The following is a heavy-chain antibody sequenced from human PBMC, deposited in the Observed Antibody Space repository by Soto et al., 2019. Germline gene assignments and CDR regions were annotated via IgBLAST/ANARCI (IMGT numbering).Heavy chain of an antibody. Sequence: SVKVSCKASGGTFSSYAISWVRQAPGQGLEWMGGIIPIFGTANYAQKFQGRVTITADKSTSTAYMELSSLRSEDTAVYYCARDNEDYYYGMDVWGQGTTVTVSS. CDR3: ARDNEDYYYGMDV. V-gene: IGHV1-69*06. D-gene: IGHD2-8*01. CDR1: GGTFSSYA. J-gene: IGHJ6*02. CDR2: IIPIFGTA.